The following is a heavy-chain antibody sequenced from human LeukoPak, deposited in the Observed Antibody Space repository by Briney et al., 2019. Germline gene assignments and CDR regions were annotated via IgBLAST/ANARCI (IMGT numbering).Heavy chain of an antibody. CDR3: ARDRYYYDSGSYYSAFDT. V-gene: IGHV4-59*12. D-gene: IGHD3-22*01. J-gene: IGHJ3*02. CDR2: IYYSGST. Sequence: SETLSLTCTVSGGSISSYYWSWIRQTPGKGREGIGYIYYSGSTNFNPSLKSRVTISVDTSKNQFSLKLRSVPAADTAVYYCARDRYYYDSGSYYSAFDTWGQGTLVTVSS. CDR1: GGSISSYY.